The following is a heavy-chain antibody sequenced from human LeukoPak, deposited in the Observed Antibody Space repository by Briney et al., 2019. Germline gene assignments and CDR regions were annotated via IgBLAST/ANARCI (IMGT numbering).Heavy chain of an antibody. CDR1: GFTFSSYS. CDR2: ISSSSSTI. D-gene: IGHD1-20*01. CDR3: ARDDNWDPYYFDY. Sequence: GGSLRLSCAASGFTFSSYSMNWLRQAPGKGLEWVSYISSSSSTIYYADSVKGRFTISRDNAKNSLYLQMNSLRAEDTAVYYCARDDNWDPYYFDYWGQGTLVTVSS. J-gene: IGHJ4*02. V-gene: IGHV3-48*01.